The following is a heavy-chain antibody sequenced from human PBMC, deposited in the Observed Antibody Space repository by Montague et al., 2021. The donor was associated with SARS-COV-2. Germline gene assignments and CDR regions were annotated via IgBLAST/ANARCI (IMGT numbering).Heavy chain of an antibody. CDR1: GDSISSYY. Sequence: SETLSLTCTVSGDSISSYYWSWIRQPPGKGLEWIGYIYYSGSTNYNPSLKSRVTISVDTSKNQFSLKLSSVTAADTAVYYCAGTYYAFWSGFIHYYYMDVWGKGTTVTVSS. J-gene: IGHJ6*03. CDR2: IYYSGST. V-gene: IGHV4-59*01. CDR3: AGTYYAFWSGFIHYYYMDV. D-gene: IGHD3-3*01.